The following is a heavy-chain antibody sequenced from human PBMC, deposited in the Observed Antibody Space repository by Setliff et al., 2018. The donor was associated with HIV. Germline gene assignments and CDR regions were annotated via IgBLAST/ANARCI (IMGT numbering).Heavy chain of an antibody. CDR3: ARVAFYGPGSHDYFDH. CDR1: GVSLNTGSFY. D-gene: IGHD3-10*01. J-gene: IGHJ4*01. Sequence: SETLSLTCTVSGVSLNTGSFYWNWIRQPAGKGLEWIGRIYTSGSTSYTPSLKSRVSISVDTSKNQFSLKLNSVTATDTAMYYCARVAFYGPGSHDYFDHWGHGILVTVSS. CDR2: IYTSGST. V-gene: IGHV4-61*02.